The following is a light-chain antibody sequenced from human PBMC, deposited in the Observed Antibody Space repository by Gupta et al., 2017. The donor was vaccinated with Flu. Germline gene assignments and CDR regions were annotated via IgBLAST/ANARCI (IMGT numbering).Light chain of an antibody. J-gene: IGKJ4*01. CDR3: QQDNNWPPLT. V-gene: IGKV3-15*01. CDR1: QSVSSN. Sequence: EIVMTQAPATLSVSPWERATLSCRASQSVSSNLAWYQQKPVQAPRLLIYGASTRATGIPARFSGSGYGTEFTLTISSLHTEDFAVYYCQQDNNWPPLTFGGGTKVEIK. CDR2: GAS.